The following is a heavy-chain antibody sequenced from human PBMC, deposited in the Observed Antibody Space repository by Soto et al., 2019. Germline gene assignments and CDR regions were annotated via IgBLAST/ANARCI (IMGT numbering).Heavy chain of an antibody. V-gene: IGHV3-21*06. CDR2: ISSRSTFI. J-gene: IGHJ4*02. D-gene: IGHD3-22*01. Sequence: GGSLRLSCTVLGFTLTNENMNWVRQAPGKGLEWVSSISSRSTFINYADSVKGRFTISRDNDKGLVYLQMNSLRAGDTAVYYCARDPPLSMIVVVGVDDFWGQGTLVTVSS. CDR1: GFTLTNEN. CDR3: ARDPPLSMIVVVGVDDF.